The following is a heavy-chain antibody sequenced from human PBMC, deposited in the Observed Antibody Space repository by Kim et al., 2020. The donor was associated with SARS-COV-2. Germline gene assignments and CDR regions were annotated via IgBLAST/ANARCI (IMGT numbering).Heavy chain of an antibody. CDR3: ARSEGRGSWHQFDY. V-gene: IGHV4-59*01. CDR1: SDSISSYY. J-gene: IGHJ4*02. CDR2: IYYSGST. D-gene: IGHD6-13*01. Sequence: SETLSLTCSVSSDSISSYYCSWIRQLPGKGLEWLGYIYYSGSTDYNPSLKSRVTISGDTSQNQFTLDLTSATDADTADYYCARSEGRGSWHQFDYWGQGILVTVSS.